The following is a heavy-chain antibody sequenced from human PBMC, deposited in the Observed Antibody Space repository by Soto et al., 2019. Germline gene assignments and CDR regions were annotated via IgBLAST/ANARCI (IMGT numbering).Heavy chain of an antibody. D-gene: IGHD3-22*01. CDR2: IYHSGST. CDR1: GGSISSSNW. CDR3: AREGDSSGSKGAFDI. Sequence: PSETLSLTCAVSGGSISSSNWWSWVRQPPGKGLEWIGEIYHSGSTNYNPSLKSRVTISVDKSKNQFSLKLSSVTAADTAVYYCAREGDSSGSKGAFDIWGQGTMVTVSS. J-gene: IGHJ3*02. V-gene: IGHV4-4*02.